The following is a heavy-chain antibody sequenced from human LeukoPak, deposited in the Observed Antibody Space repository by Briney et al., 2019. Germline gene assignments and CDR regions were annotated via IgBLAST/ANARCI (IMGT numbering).Heavy chain of an antibody. V-gene: IGHV1-18*01. CDR3: ALHREDSCSGGSCHEVDY. Sequence: ASVKVSCKSSGYTFTSYGIIWVRQAPGQGLEWMGWISAYNGNTNYAQKLQGRVTMTTDTSTSTAYMELRSLRSDDTAVYYCALHREDSCSGGSCHEVDYWGQGTLVTVSS. CDR1: GYTFTSYG. J-gene: IGHJ4*02. CDR2: ISAYNGNT. D-gene: IGHD2-15*01.